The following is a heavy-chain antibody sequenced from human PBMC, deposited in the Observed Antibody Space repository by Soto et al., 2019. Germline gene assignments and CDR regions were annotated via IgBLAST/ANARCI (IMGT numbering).Heavy chain of an antibody. Sequence: GGSLRLSCAASGFTFSNAWMNWVRQAPGKGLEWVGRIKSKTDGGTTDYAAPVKGRFTISRDDSKNTLYLQMNSLKTEDTAVYYCTTDPVTMIVVVPSSFWGQGTLVPVSS. CDR3: TTDPVTMIVVVPSSF. CDR2: IKSKTDGGTT. CDR1: GFTFSNAW. J-gene: IGHJ4*02. D-gene: IGHD3-22*01. V-gene: IGHV3-15*07.